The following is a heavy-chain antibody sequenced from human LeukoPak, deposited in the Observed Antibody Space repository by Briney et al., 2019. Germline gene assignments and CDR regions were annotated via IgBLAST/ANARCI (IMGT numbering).Heavy chain of an antibody. J-gene: IGHJ6*03. D-gene: IGHD3-22*01. Sequence: ETLSLTCTVSGGSISGSSYYWGWIRQPPGKGLEWIGSIYYSGSTYYNPSLKSRVTISVDTSKNQFSLKLSSVTAADTAVYYCARVNYDSSGFYPYYYYYYYMDVWGKGTTVTVSS. CDR3: ARVNYDSSGFYPYYYYYYYMDV. CDR2: IYYSGST. V-gene: IGHV4-39*01. CDR1: GGSISGSSYY.